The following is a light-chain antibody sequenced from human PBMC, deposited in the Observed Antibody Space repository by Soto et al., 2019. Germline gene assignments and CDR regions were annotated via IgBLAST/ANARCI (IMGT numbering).Light chain of an antibody. CDR3: QQYGSSPLT. CDR2: DAS. J-gene: IGKJ4*01. CDR1: QSVSSSY. Sequence: EIVLTQSPGTLSLSPGERATLSCRASQSVSSSYLAWYQQRPGQAPRLLIYDASSRATGIPDRFSGSGSGTDFTLTISRLEPEDFVVYCCQQYGSSPLTFGGGTKVEIK. V-gene: IGKV3-20*01.